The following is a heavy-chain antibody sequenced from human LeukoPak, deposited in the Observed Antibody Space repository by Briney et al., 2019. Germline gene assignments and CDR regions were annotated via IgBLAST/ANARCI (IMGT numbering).Heavy chain of an antibody. CDR1: GFTFSSFA. CDR2: ISGDSDYT. D-gene: IGHD4-23*01. Sequence: PGGSLRLSCAASGFTFSSFAMSWVRQAPGKGLQWVSSISGDSDYTYHADSVKGRFTISRDNSKNTMHLQMTSLRPDDTALYYCTKGPYLTTVASFFDPWGQGTLVTVSS. J-gene: IGHJ5*02. V-gene: IGHV3-23*01. CDR3: TKGPYLTTVASFFDP.